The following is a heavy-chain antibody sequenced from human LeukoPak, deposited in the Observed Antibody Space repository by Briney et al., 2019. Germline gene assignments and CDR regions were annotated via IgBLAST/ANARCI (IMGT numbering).Heavy chain of an antibody. J-gene: IGHJ4*02. CDR1: GYTFTSYD. CDR3: ARDRRPRGFIGPYYYDSSGYPDY. CDR2: ISAYNGNT. D-gene: IGHD3-22*01. Sequence: GASVKVSCKASGYTFTSYDINWVRQATGQGLEWMGWISAYNGNTNYAQKLQGRVTMTTDTSTSTAYMELRSLRSDDTAVYYCARDRRPRGFIGPYYYDSSGYPDYWGQGTLVTVSS. V-gene: IGHV1-18*01.